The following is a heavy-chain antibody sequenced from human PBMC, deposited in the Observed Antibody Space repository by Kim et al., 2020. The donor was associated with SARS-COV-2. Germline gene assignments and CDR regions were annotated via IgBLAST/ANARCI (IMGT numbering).Heavy chain of an antibody. CDR1: GFTFSDHY. Sequence: GGSLRLSCAASGFTFSDHYMDWVRQAPGKGLEWIARIKHRALNYATEYAASVKGRFTISREDSENSLYLDMNSLKIEDTAVYYCADIGAAGDYWGRGTLV. J-gene: IGHJ4*02. CDR3: ADIGAAGDY. D-gene: IGHD3-3*01. CDR2: IKHRALNYAT. V-gene: IGHV3-72*01.